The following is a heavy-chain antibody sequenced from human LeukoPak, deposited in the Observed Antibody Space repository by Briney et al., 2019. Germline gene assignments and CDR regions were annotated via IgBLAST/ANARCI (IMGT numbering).Heavy chain of an antibody. CDR1: GGSISSSSYY. CDR3: ARQRGQWLTNLSDA. J-gene: IGHJ5*01. V-gene: IGHV4-39*01. Sequence: SETLSLTCTVSGGSISSSSYYWGWIRQPPGKGLEWIGSIYYSGSTYYNPSLKSRVTISVDTSKNQFSLKLSSVTAADTAVYYCARQRGQWLTNLSDAWSQGTLVTVSS. CDR2: IYYSGST. D-gene: IGHD6-19*01.